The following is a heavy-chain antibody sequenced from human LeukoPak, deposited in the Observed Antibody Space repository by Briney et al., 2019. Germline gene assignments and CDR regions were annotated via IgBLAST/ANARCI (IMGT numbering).Heavy chain of an antibody. J-gene: IGHJ6*04. D-gene: IGHD3-3*01. V-gene: IGHV4-34*01. CDR3: ARGFWSGYYMDV. CDR2: INHSGST. CDR1: GGSFSGYY. Sequence: KASETLSLTCAVYGGSFSGYYWSWIRQPPGKGLEWIGEINHSGSTNYNPSLKSRVTISVDTSKNQFSLKLSSVTAADTAVYYCARGFWSGYYMDVWGKGTTVTVSS.